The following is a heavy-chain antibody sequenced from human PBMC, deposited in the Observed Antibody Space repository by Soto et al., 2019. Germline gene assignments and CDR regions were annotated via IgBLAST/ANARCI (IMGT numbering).Heavy chain of an antibody. Sequence: GGSLRLSCTASGFTFSNFVMSWVRQAPGRGLEWVSAISGSGTSTFYADSVKGRFIISRDNSMDTLYLQLNSLRAEDTAVYYCARLIHCLTTACYFDYWGQGTLVTVSS. J-gene: IGHJ4*02. CDR1: GFTFSNFV. D-gene: IGHD3-22*01. V-gene: IGHV3-23*01. CDR2: ISGSGTST. CDR3: ARLIHCLTTACYFDY.